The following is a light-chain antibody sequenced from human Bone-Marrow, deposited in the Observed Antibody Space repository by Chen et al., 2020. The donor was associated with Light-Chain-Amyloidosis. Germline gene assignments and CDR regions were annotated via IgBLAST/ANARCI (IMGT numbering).Light chain of an antibody. V-gene: IGKV1-39*01. J-gene: IGKJ2*01. CDR3: QQSYSTPYT. Sequence: DIQVTQSPSSLSASVGDRVTITCRTSQSITVYLNWYRQIPGKAPELLIYGASSLQSGVPSRFSGSGSGTDFTLAISSLQPEDFATYYCQQSYSTPYTFGLGTKLEIK. CDR2: GAS. CDR1: QSITVY.